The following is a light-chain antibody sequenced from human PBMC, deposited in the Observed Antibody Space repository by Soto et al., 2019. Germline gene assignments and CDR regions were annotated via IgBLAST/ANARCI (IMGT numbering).Light chain of an antibody. CDR3: EQRSIWPLYT. CDR2: DAS. V-gene: IGKV3-11*01. J-gene: IGKJ2*01. CDR1: QSVSDY. Sequence: EILLTQSPATLSLSPGERATLSCRASQSVSDYLAWYQQKPGQAPRLLIYDASNRATGIPARFSGSGFGTDFTLTISSLEPEDFAVYYCEQRSIWPLYTFGQGTKVDI.